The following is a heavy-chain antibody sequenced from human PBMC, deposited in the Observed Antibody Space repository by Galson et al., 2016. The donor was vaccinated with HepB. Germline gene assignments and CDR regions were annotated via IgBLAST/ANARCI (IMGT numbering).Heavy chain of an antibody. V-gene: IGHV3-7*02. CDR3: AATTVGSGGTRRFDH. Sequence: SLRLSCAASGFTFTNYRRNWVQQTPGTGLEWVANVSPHGGEGYYVDSVKGRFTISRDNAGTSLFLQMDSLRVDDTAVYYCAATTVGSGGTRRFDHWGHGILVTVSS. D-gene: IGHD4-11*01. CDR1: GFTFTNYR. CDR2: VSPHGGEG. J-gene: IGHJ4*01.